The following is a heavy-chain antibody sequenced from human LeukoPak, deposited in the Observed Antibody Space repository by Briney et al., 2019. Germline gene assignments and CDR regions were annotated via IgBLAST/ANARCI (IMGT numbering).Heavy chain of an antibody. J-gene: IGHJ5*02. Sequence: SETLSLTCTVSGGSISSSSYYWGWIRQPPGKGLEWIGYIYYSGSTNYNPSLKSRVTISVDTSKNQFSLKLSSVTAADTAVYYCARDRGPAAVGAYNWFDPWGQGTLVTVSS. CDR1: GGSISSSSYY. CDR3: ARDRGPAAVGAYNWFDP. V-gene: IGHV4-61*01. CDR2: IYYSGST. D-gene: IGHD6-13*01.